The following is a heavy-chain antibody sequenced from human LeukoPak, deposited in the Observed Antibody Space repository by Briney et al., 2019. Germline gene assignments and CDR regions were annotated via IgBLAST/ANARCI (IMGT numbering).Heavy chain of an antibody. J-gene: IGHJ4*02. CDR1: GFTFNTYS. D-gene: IGHD2-15*01. Sequence: GGSPRLSCAASGFTFNTYSMHWVRQAPGKGLEFVSSISSSGGNTYYANSVKGRFTIPRDDSKNTLYLQMGSLRPEDMAVYYCARASGRGLYYFDYWGQGTLVTVSS. CDR3: ARASGRGLYYFDY. CDR2: ISSSGGNT. V-gene: IGHV3-64*01.